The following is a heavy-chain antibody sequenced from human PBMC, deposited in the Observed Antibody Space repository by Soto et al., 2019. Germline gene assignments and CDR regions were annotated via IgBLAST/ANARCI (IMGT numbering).Heavy chain of an antibody. J-gene: IGHJ6*03. Sequence: GGSLRLSCAASGFTFITDPMSWVLQPPGKGLKWVSAISGSGGSTYYADSVKGRFTISRDNSKNTLYLQMNSLRAEDTAVYYCAKDLVTYYDFWSGYTYYYYMDVWGKGTTVTVSS. CDR3: AKDLVTYYDFWSGYTYYYYMDV. CDR2: ISGSGGST. CDR1: GFTFITDP. V-gene: IGHV3-23*01. D-gene: IGHD3-3*01.